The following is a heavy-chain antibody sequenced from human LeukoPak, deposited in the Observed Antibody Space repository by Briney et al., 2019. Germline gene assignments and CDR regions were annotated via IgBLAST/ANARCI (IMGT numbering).Heavy chain of an antibody. CDR2: ISGSGGST. V-gene: IGHV3-23*01. CDR1: GFTFSSYA. CDR3: AKDAYYDSSGYYLPYFDY. J-gene: IGHJ4*02. D-gene: IGHD3-22*01. Sequence: GGSLRLSCAASGFTFSSYAMSWVRQAPGKGLEWVSAISGSGGSTYYADSVKGRFTISRDNSKNTLYLQMNSLRAEDTAVYYCAKDAYYDSSGYYLPYFDYWGQGTLVTVSS.